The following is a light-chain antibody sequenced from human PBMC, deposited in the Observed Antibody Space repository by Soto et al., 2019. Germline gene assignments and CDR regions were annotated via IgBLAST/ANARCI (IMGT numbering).Light chain of an antibody. CDR3: QQSYSAPIT. CDR2: AAS. CDR1: QSISSY. V-gene: IGKV1-39*01. Sequence: DVQMTQSTSSLSASLGDRVAITCRASQSISSYLNWYQQKPGKAPKVLIYAASNLQSGVPSRFSGSGSGTDFTLTISSLQPEDFATYYCQQSYSAPITFGQGTRLEIK. J-gene: IGKJ5*01.